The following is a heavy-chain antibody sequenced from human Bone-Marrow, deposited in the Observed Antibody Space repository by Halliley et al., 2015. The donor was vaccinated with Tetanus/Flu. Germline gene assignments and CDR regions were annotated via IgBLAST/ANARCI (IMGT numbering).Heavy chain of an antibody. CDR3: ARGHRVSNGWGTYYNYGMDA. V-gene: IGHV4-34*01. J-gene: IGHJ6*02. CDR2: IIPYGNI. Sequence: LRLSCTVSGASIDRYYWNWCRQPPGKGLEWIGEIIPYGNINYNQSLQSRVTISVDTSKNQFSLKLSSVSAADTAVYYCARGHRVSNGWGTYYNYGMDAWGQGTAVSVSS. CDR1: GASIDRYY. D-gene: IGHD6-19*01.